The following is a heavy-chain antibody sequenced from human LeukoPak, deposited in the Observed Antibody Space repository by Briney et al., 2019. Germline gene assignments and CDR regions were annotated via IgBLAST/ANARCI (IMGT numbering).Heavy chain of an antibody. J-gene: IGHJ6*02. V-gene: IGHV1-2*02. CDR1: GYTFTGFY. CDR3: ARGSCNGDACSPYYYYGTDV. CDR2: INPISGGT. Sequence: GASVKVSCKASGYTFTGFYMHWVRQAPGQGLQWMGWINPISGGTNYAQQFLGRVTMTRDTSISTAYMELSGVRSDDATVYYCARGSCNGDACSPYYYYGTDVWGQGTTVTVSS. D-gene: IGHD2-15*01.